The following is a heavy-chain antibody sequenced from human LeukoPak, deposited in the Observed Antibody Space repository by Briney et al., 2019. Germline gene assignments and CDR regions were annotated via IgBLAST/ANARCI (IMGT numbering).Heavy chain of an antibody. CDR1: GGSFSSYY. CDR3: ARHSSSWEIDY. V-gene: IGHV4-39*01. CDR2: IYYSGST. D-gene: IGHD6-13*01. Sequence: SETLSLTCAVYGGSFSSYYWGWIRQPPGKGLEWIGSIYYSGSTYYNPSLKSRVTISVDTSKNQFSLKLSSVTAADTAVYYCARHSSSWEIDYWGQGTLVTVSS. J-gene: IGHJ4*02.